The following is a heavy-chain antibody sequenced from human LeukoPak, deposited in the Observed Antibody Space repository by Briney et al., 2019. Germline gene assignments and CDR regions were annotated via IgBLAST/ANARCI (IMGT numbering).Heavy chain of an antibody. Sequence: SVTVSCKASGGTFSSYAISWVRQAPGQGLEWMGGIIPIFGTANYAQKLQGRVTITADKSTSTAYKELSSLRSDDTAVYYCARDVEAAACPFDPWGQGTLVTVSS. CDR3: ARDVEAAACPFDP. CDR2: IIPIFGTA. J-gene: IGHJ5*02. D-gene: IGHD6-13*01. V-gene: IGHV1-69*06. CDR1: GGTFSSYA.